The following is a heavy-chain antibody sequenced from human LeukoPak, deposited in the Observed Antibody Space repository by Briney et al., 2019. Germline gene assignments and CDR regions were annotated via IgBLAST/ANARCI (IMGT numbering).Heavy chain of an antibody. Sequence: SETLSLTCTVSGGSISSYYWSWIRQPPGKGLEWIGYIYYSGSTNYNPSLKSRVTISVDTSKNKFSLKLSSVTAADTAVYYCARGTGRPGYSYSSSRDVWAKGPRSPSPQ. J-gene: IGHJ6*04. V-gene: IGHV4-59*01. CDR3: ARGTGRPGYSYSSSRDV. CDR2: IYYSGST. D-gene: IGHD3-10*01. CDR1: GGSISSYY.